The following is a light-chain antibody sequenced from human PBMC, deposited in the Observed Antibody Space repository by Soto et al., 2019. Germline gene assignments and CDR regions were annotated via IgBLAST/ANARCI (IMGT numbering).Light chain of an antibody. J-gene: IGKJ2*01. CDR2: GAS. Sequence: EIVMTQSPATLSVSPGERATLSCRASQSISSDLAWYQQKPGQAPRLLIYGASTRATGIPVRFSGSGSGTEFTLTINSLQSEDFAVYYCQQDNDWPEYTFGQGTKLEI. CDR1: QSISSD. V-gene: IGKV3-15*01. CDR3: QQDNDWPEYT.